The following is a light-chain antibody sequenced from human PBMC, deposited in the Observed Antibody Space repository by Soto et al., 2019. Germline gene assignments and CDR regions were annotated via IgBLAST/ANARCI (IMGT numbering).Light chain of an antibody. CDR2: EVR. CDR1: IRDVGAYNL. J-gene: IGLJ2*01. CDR3: TSYTSKSSLI. V-gene: IGLV2-14*01. Sequence: QSVLTHPASLSGSPGQSITISCAGTIRDVGAYNLVSWYQQHPGRAPQLIIYEVRNRPSGISFRFSGSKSGNTASLTISGLQAEDEADYFCTSYTSKSSLIFGGGTKLTVL.